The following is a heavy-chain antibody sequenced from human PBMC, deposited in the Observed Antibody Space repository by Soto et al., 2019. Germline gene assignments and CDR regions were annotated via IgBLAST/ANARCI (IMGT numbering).Heavy chain of an antibody. CDR3: ARTGIMVRGVIITTPYYYGMDV. CDR2: IYSGGST. Sequence: GGSLRLSCAASGFTVSSNYMSWVRQAPGKGLERVSVIYSGGSTYYADSVKGRFTISRDNSKNTLYLQMNSLRAEDTAVYYCARTGIMVRGVIITTPYYYGMDVWGQGTTVTVSS. D-gene: IGHD3-10*01. J-gene: IGHJ6*02. V-gene: IGHV3-53*01. CDR1: GFTVSSNY.